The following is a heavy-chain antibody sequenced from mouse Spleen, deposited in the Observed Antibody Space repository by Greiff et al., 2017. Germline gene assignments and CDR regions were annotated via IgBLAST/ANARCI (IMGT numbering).Heavy chain of an antibody. D-gene: IGHD1-1*01. CDR2: INPNNGGT. J-gene: IGHJ4*01. V-gene: IGHV1-18*01. CDR1: GYTFTDYN. Sequence: VQLQQSGPELVKPGASVKIPCKASGYTFTDYNMDWVKQSHGKSLEWIGDINPNNGGTIYNQKFKGKATLTVDKSSSTAYMELRSLTSEDTAVYYCARGAYYYDGGNAMDYWGQGTSVTVSS. CDR3: ARGAYYYDGGNAMDY.